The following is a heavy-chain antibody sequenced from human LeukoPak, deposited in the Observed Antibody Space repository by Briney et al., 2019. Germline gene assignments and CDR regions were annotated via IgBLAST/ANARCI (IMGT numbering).Heavy chain of an antibody. CDR2: INHSGST. Sequence: PSETLSLTCAVYGGSFSGYYWSWIRQPPGKGLEWIGEINHSGSTNYNPSLKSRVTISVDTSENQFSLKLSSVTAADTAVYYCARGRRHYDFWSGYPHIFDYWGQGTLVTVSS. J-gene: IGHJ4*02. CDR3: ARGRRHYDFWSGYPHIFDY. CDR1: GGSFSGYY. V-gene: IGHV4-34*01. D-gene: IGHD3-3*01.